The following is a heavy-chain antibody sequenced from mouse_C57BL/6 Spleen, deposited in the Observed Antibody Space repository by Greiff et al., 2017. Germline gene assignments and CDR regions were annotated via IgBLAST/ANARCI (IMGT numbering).Heavy chain of an antibody. CDR2: IDPSDSYT. V-gene: IGHV1-69*01. CDR3: ARLRRDYYAMDY. CDR1: GYTFTSYW. J-gene: IGHJ4*01. D-gene: IGHD2-12*01. Sequence: QVQLQQPGAELVKPGASVKLSCKASGYTFTSYWMHWVKQRPGQGLEWIGEIDPSDSYTNYNQKFKGKSTLTVDKSSSTAYMQLSSLTSEDSAVYYCARLRRDYYAMDYWGQGTSVTVSS.